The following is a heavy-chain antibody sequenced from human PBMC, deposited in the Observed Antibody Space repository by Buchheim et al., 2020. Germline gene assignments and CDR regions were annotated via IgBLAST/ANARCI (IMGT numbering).Heavy chain of an antibody. CDR1: GGSISSDGYY. CDR2: TYYSGST. CDR3: ARETGEKYYDFLSGYYTRYFDY. Sequence: QVQLQESGPGLVKPSQTLSLTCTVSGGSISSDGYYWSWIRQHPGKGLEWIGFTYYSGSTSYNPSLKSRVTISVDTSKNRFSLKLSSVTAADTAVYYCARETGEKYYDFLSGYYTRYFDYWGQGTL. D-gene: IGHD3-3*01. J-gene: IGHJ4*02. V-gene: IGHV4-31*03.